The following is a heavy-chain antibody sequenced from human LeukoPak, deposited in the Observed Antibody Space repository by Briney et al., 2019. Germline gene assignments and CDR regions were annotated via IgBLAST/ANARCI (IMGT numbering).Heavy chain of an antibody. V-gene: IGHV1-69*13. D-gene: IGHD6-13*01. CDR2: IIPIFGTA. CDR1: GGTFSSYA. CDR3: ARVRVLDSWDTAGPPDDY. J-gene: IGHJ4*02. Sequence: SVKVSCKASGGTFSSYAISWVRQAPGQGLEWMGGIIPIFGTANYAQKFQGRVTITADESTSTAYMELSSLRSEDTAVYYCARVRVLDSWDTAGPPDDYWGQGTLVTVSS.